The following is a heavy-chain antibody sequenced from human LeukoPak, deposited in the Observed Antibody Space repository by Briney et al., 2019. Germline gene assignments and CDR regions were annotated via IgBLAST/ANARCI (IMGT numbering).Heavy chain of an antibody. CDR1: GFTFSDYY. D-gene: IGHD3-22*01. J-gene: IGHJ4*02. Sequence: GGTLRLSCAASGFTFSDYYMTWISQAPGKGLEWISYISTSAGTIYYADSVKGRFTISRDNAKNSLYLPMNSLRAEDTAVYYCARDAIDSSGFDFDYWGQGTLVTVSS. CDR3: ARDAIDSSGFDFDY. CDR2: ISTSAGTI. V-gene: IGHV3-11*01.